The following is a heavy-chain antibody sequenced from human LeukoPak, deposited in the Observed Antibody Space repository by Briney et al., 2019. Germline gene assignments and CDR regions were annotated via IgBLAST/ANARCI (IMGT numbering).Heavy chain of an antibody. CDR1: VYTFTSYG. CDR3: ARSMDSSGWRNHYYYYYMDV. J-gene: IGHJ6*03. CDR2: ISADNVNT. V-gene: IGHV1-18*01. Sequence: ASVKVSCKASVYTFTSYGISWVRQAPGQGLEWMGWISADNVNTHYTQKLQGRVTMTTDTSTSTAYMELRSLRSDDTAVYYCARSMDSSGWRNHYYYYYMDVWGKGTTVTISS. D-gene: IGHD6-19*01.